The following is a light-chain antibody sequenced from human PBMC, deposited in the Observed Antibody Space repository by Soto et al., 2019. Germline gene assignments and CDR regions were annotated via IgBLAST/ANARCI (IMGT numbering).Light chain of an antibody. V-gene: IGKV4-1*01. J-gene: IGKJ1*01. CDR3: QQYYSTPWT. Sequence: DIVMTQSPDSLAVSLGERATIKCKSSQSILYSSNNKRYLAWYQQKPGQSPKLLIYWASTRESGVPDRFSGSGSGTDFTLTISSLQAEDVAVYFCQQYYSTPWTFGQGTKVAIK. CDR1: QSILYSSNNKRY. CDR2: WAS.